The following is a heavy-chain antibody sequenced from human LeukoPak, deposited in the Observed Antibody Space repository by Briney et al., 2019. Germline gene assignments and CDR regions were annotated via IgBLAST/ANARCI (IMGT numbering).Heavy chain of an antibody. Sequence: GGSLRLSCAASRFSFSTHRVNWVRQAPGKGLEWVSSISPSSSYIYYADSLRGRFTISRDNAKNSLYLQMNSLRAEDTAVYYCAWKYSSSPGFDYWGQGTLVTVSS. CDR3: AWKYSSSPGFDY. J-gene: IGHJ4*02. CDR2: ISPSSSYI. V-gene: IGHV3-21*01. D-gene: IGHD6-6*01. CDR1: RFSFSTHR.